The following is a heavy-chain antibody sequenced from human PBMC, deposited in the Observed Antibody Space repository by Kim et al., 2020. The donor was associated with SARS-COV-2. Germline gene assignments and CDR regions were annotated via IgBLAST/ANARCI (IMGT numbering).Heavy chain of an antibody. V-gene: IGHV3-23*03. CDR3: AKTGSSSAYYPGY. Sequence: GGSLRLSCAASGFTFSSYAMHWVRQAPGKGLEWVSLIFGGGSSTYYADSVKGRFTISRDNSKNTLYLQMNSLRAEDTAVYYCAKTGSSSAYYPGYWGQGTLVTVSS. CDR1: GFTFSSYA. CDR2: IFGGGSST. J-gene: IGHJ4*02. D-gene: IGHD3-22*01.